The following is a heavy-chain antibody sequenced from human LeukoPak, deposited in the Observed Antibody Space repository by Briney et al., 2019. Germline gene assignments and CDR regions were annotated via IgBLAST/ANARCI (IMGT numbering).Heavy chain of an antibody. CDR2: IYYRGST. CDR3: AGTGEQWLAFDY. Sequence: KSSATLSLTCTVGGPSISSYYWRWIRQPGGGGVGMIGDIYYRGSTNYNPSPQSRVTIAADTSKNQLSLKLSSVTAADTAVYYCAGTGEQWLAFDYWGQGTLVTVSS. J-gene: IGHJ4*02. D-gene: IGHD6-19*01. CDR1: GPSISSYY. V-gene: IGHV4-59*08.